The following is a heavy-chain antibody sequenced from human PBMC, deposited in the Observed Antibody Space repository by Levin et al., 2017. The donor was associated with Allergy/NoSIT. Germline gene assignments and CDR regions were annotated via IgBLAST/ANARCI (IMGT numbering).Heavy chain of an antibody. CDR2: ISGSGGST. CDR3: AKGSAIFGVAQFRFFDY. D-gene: IGHD3-3*01. Sequence: GGSLRLSCAASGFTFSSYAMSWVRQAPGKGLEWVSAISGSGGSTYYADSVKGRFTISRDNSKNTLYLQMNSLRAEDTAVYYCAKGSAIFGVAQFRFFDYWGQGTLVTVSS. V-gene: IGHV3-23*01. CDR1: GFTFSSYA. J-gene: IGHJ4*02.